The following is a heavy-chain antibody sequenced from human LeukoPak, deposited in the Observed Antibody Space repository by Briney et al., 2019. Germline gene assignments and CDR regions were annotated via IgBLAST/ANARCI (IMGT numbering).Heavy chain of an antibody. J-gene: IGHJ4*02. CDR1: GFTFSSHT. CDR2: TTNSGSNM. Sequence: PGTSLRLSCAASGFTFSSHTMNWVRQAPGKGLEWVSSTTNSGSNMFYADFVKGRFTISRDNAKNSLYLQMNSLRVEDTAVYYCVRRSSFDYWGRGTLVTVSS. CDR3: VRRSSFDY. V-gene: IGHV3-21*06.